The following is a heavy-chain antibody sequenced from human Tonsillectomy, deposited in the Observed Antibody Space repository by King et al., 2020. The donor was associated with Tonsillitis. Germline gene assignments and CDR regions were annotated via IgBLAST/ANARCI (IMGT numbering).Heavy chain of an antibody. D-gene: IGHD2-21*02. CDR2: IKGKTDGGTT. CDR3: TPGGDDFAY. Sequence: VQLVESGGGLVKPGGSLRLSCAASGFTFSNAWMSWVRQAPGKGLEWVGRIKGKTDGGTTDYAAPVKGRFTISRDDSKNKLFLQMNSLKTEYTAVYYCTPGGDDFAYWGQGTLVTVSS. J-gene: IGHJ4*02. CDR1: GFTFSNAW. V-gene: IGHV3-15*01.